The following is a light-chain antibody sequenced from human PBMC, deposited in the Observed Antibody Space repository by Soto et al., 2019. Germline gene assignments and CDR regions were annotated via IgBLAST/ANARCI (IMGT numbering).Light chain of an antibody. V-gene: IGKV3D-15*01. CDR2: GAS. J-gene: IGKJ1*01. Sequence: EIVMTQSPATLSVSPGERAALSCRASQSVSGNLAWYQQKPGQAPRLLIYGASNRATGIPARFSGSGSGTEFTLTISSLQSEDFAIYYCQQYNNWPPWTFGQGTKVE. CDR1: QSVSGN. CDR3: QQYNNWPPWT.